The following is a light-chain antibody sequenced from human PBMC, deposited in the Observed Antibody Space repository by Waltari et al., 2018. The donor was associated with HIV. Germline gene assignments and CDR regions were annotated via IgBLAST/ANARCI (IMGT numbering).Light chain of an antibody. Sequence: QTVVTQEPSFSVSPGGTVTLTCVLRSRSLSTSSHPIWYQQTPGQAPRTLIYSTNTRSSGVPDRFSGSILGNKAALTITGAQADDESDYYCVLYMGSGINWVFGGGTKLTVL. J-gene: IGLJ3*02. V-gene: IGLV8-61*01. CDR1: SRSLSTSSH. CDR2: STN. CDR3: VLYMGSGINWV.